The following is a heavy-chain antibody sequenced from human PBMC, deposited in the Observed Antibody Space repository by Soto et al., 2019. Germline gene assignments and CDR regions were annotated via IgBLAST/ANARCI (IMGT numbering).Heavy chain of an antibody. CDR1: GFSLSTSGVG. CDR2: IYWDDDK. CDR3: AHRRLGLLWFGRSKAGAFDI. D-gene: IGHD3-10*01. V-gene: IGHV2-5*02. J-gene: IGHJ3*02. Sequence: QITLKESGPTLVKPTQTLTLTCTFSGFSLSTSGVGVGWIRQPPGKALEWLALIYWDDDKRYSPSLKSRLTITTDTSKNQVVLTMTNMDPVDTAPYYCAHRRLGLLWFGRSKAGAFDIWGQGTMVTVSS.